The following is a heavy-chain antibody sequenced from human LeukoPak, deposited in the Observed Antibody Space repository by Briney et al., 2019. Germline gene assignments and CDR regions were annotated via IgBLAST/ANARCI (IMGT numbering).Heavy chain of an antibody. J-gene: IGHJ3*02. CDR2: ISSSSSYI. CDR1: GITFSSYE. Sequence: GGSLRLSCVVSGITFSSYEMNWVRQAPGKGLEWVSSISSSSSYIYYADSVKGRFTISRDNAKNSLYLQMNSLRAEDTAVYYCASLGSGLDIWGQGTMVTVSS. V-gene: IGHV3-21*01. CDR3: ASLGSGLDI. D-gene: IGHD2-15*01.